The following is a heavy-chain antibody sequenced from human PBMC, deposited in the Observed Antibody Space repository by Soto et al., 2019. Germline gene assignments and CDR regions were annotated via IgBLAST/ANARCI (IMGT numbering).Heavy chain of an antibody. CDR3: ASSDLQYDDYPFYY. CDR1: GFTFSAYA. CDR2: ISSDGSDE. J-gene: IGHJ4*02. V-gene: IGHV3-30*01. Sequence: QVQLVESGGGVVQPGRSLRLSCAASGFTFSAYAMHWVRQAPGKGLEWVAVISSDGSDEYYADSVKGRFTISRDNSKNTLFLQMNSLRAEDTAVYYCASSDLQYDDYPFYYWGQGTLVTVSS. D-gene: IGHD4-17*01.